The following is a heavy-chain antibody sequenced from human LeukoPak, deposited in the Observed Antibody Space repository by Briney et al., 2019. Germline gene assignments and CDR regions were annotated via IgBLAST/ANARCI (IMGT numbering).Heavy chain of an antibody. D-gene: IGHD3-22*01. CDR2: INHSGST. V-gene: IGHV4-34*01. Sequence: SETLSLTCAVYGGSFSGYYWSWIRQPPGKGREWIGEINHSGSTNYNPSLKSRVTISVDTSKNQFSLKLSSVTAADTAVYYCARGKPYYYDSSGYYYALGYWGQGTLVTVSS. CDR3: ARGKPYYYDSSGYYYALGY. J-gene: IGHJ4*02. CDR1: GGSFSGYY.